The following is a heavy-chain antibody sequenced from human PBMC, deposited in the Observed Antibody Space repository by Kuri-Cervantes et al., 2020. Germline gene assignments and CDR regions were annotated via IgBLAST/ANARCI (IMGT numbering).Heavy chain of an antibody. J-gene: IGHJ4*02. CDR2: IYYSGST. V-gene: IGHV4-39*07. CDR3: ARGGNIALAGILDY. CDR1: GGSISSSSYY. D-gene: IGHD6-19*01. Sequence: SETLSLTCTVSGGSISSSSYYWGWIRQPPGKGLEWIGSIYYSGSTNYNPSLKSRVTISADTSKNQFSLKLSSVTAADTAVYYCARGGNIALAGILDYWGQGTLVTVSS.